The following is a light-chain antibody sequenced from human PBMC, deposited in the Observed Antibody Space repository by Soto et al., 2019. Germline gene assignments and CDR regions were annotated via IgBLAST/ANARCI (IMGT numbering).Light chain of an antibody. CDR3: TSYTIPSPYV. CDR1: SSDIGLYNF. V-gene: IGLV2-14*01. J-gene: IGLJ1*01. Sequence: HSVLTQPASMSGSPGQSITISCTGTSSDIGLYNFVSWYQHHPGKAPKLIIYEATKRPSGVSYRFSGSKSGNTASLTISGLQAEDEADYYCTSYTIPSPYVFGTGTKVNVL. CDR2: EAT.